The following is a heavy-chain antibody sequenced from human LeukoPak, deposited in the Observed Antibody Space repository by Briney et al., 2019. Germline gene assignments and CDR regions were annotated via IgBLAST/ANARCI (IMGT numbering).Heavy chain of an antibody. D-gene: IGHD6-13*01. CDR2: IRNDGSII. CDR3: AKSRSGSSNWALRIFDN. J-gene: IGHJ5*02. V-gene: IGHV3-30*02. CDR1: GFTFSSYG. Sequence: PGGSLRLSCAASGFTFSSYGMHWIRQAPGKGLEWVAFIRNDGSIIYNADSVKGRFTISRDNSKNTLYVQMNSLRAEDTALYYCAKSRSGSSNWALRIFDNWGQGTLVSVSS.